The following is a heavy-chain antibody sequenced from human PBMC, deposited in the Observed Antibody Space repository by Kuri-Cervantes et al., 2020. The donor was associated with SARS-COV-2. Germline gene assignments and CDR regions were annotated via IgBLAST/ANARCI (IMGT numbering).Heavy chain of an antibody. D-gene: IGHD2-2*02. V-gene: IGHV5-51*01. CDR2: IYPDDSDT. J-gene: IGHJ3*02. Sequence: GESLKISCKGSGYSFTSYWIGWVRQMPGKGLEWMGIIYPDDSDTRYSPSFQGQVTISADKSISTAYLQWSSLKASDTAMYYCARRTRYCSSTSCDIGAFDIWGQGTMVTVSS. CDR3: ARRTRYCSSTSCDIGAFDI. CDR1: GYSFTSYW.